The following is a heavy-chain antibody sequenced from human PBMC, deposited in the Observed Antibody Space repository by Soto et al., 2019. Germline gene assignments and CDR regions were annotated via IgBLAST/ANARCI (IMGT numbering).Heavy chain of an antibody. J-gene: IGHJ4*02. CDR2: IYYSGST. Sequence: PSETLSLTCTVSGGSISSYYWGWIRQPPGKGLEWIGYIYYSGSTNYNPSLKSRVTISVDTSKNQFSLKLSSVTAADTAVYYCARGYCTNGVCEHFDYWGQGTLVTVSS. CDR1: GGSISSYY. D-gene: IGHD2-8*01. V-gene: IGHV4-59*08. CDR3: ARGYCTNGVCEHFDY.